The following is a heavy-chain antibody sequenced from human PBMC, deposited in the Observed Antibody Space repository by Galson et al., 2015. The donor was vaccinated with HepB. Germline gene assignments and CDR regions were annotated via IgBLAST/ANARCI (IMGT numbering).Heavy chain of an antibody. CDR2: IYHSGST. Sequence: ETLSLTCTVSGYSISSGYYWGWIRQPPGKGLEWIGSIYHSGSTYYNPSLKSRVTISVDTSKNQFSLKLSSVTAADTAVYYCARSYGSGSRPQNWFDPWGQGTLVTVSS. D-gene: IGHD3-10*01. CDR3: ARSYGSGSRPQNWFDP. V-gene: IGHV4-38-2*02. CDR1: GYSISSGYY. J-gene: IGHJ5*02.